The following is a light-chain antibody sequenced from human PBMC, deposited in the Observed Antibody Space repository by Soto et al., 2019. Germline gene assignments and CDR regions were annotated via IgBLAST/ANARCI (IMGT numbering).Light chain of an antibody. V-gene: IGLV1-47*01. CDR1: ISNIGNNS. CDR3: ASWDDTVRSYV. J-gene: IGLJ1*01. CDR2: RND. Sequence: QSVLTQPSSVYGTPGQGVTISCSGSISNIGNNSVYWFQQLPGTAPKVLSNRNDQRPSGVPDRFSGSKSGTSASLAISGLRSEDEADYYCASWDDTVRSYVFGTGTKVTVL.